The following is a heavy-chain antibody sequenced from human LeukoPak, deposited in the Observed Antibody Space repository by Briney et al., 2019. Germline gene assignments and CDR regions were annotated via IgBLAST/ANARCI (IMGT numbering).Heavy chain of an antibody. CDR3: SPIFYAPDY. CDR1: GFAFSNSW. J-gene: IGHJ4*02. D-gene: IGHD5/OR15-5a*01. Sequence: GGSLRLSCAASGFAFSNSWMHWVRQAPGRGLVWVSRINDDGTGTSYADSVKGRFTISRDNAKNTLYLQMNSLRVEDTAVYYFSPIFYAPDYWGQGTQV. CDR2: INDDGTGT. V-gene: IGHV3-74*01.